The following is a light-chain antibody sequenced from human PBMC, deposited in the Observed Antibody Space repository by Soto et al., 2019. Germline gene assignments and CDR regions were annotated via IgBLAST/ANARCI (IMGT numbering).Light chain of an antibody. J-gene: IGKJ1*01. V-gene: IGKV3-20*01. CDR1: QSVSNKY. CDR2: GAS. Sequence: EILLTHSPGTLSLSPGERATLSFRASQSVSNKYLAWYQQKPGQAPRLLIYGASKRGTGIPDRFSGSGSGTDFPLTISRLEPEDFAVYYCHQYGNSGTFGQGTKVDIK. CDR3: HQYGNSGT.